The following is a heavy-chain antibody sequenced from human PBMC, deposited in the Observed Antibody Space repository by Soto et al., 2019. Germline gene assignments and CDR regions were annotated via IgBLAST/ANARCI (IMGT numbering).Heavy chain of an antibody. D-gene: IGHD2-8*01. CDR2: IYYSGST. Sequence: QVQLQESGPGLVKPSETLTLTCTVSGGSVNNGNYYWSWIRQPPGKGLEWIGHIYYSGSTNYNPSLKSRVIISIDTSKKQFSLKLSSVTAADTAVYFCARDPGVGLSARWFDPWGQGAPVTVSS. J-gene: IGHJ5*02. CDR3: ARDPGVGLSARWFDP. V-gene: IGHV4-61*01. CDR1: GGSVNNGNYY.